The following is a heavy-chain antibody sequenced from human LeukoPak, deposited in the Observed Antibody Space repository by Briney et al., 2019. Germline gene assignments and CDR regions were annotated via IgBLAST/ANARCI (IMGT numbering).Heavy chain of an antibody. Sequence: PGGSLRLSCAASGFTVDDYAMLWVRQAPGKGLEWVSGISWNSGSIGYADSVKGRFTISRDNSKNTLYLQMNSLRAEDTAVYYCAKDQGTQQLVYEVYFDYWGQGTLVTVSS. D-gene: IGHD6-13*01. J-gene: IGHJ4*02. V-gene: IGHV3-9*01. CDR3: AKDQGTQQLVYEVYFDY. CDR2: ISWNSGSI. CDR1: GFTVDDYA.